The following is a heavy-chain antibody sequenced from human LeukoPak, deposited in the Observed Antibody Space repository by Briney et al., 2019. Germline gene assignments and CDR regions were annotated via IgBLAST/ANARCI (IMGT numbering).Heavy chain of an antibody. CDR2: IYNSGST. Sequence: SETLSLTCTVSGVSISSSYWGWIRQPPGKGLEWLGDIYNSGSTNYNPSLKSRVTISVDTSKNQISLKLSSVTAADTAVYYCARVGAAVGIGSFDFWGQGTLVTVSS. J-gene: IGHJ4*02. V-gene: IGHV4-59*01. D-gene: IGHD6-13*01. CDR1: GVSISSSY. CDR3: ARVGAAVGIGSFDF.